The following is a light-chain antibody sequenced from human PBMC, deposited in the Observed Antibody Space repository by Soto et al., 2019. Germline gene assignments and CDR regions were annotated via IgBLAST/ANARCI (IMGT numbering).Light chain of an antibody. J-gene: IGKJ2*01. CDR2: DAS. CDR3: QQYNGLSYT. Sequence: DIQMTQSPSTLSASVGDRVTITCRASESISYWLAWYQQKPGKAPKFLIYDASSLKSGVPSRFSGSGYGTEFTLTISSLQPDDFATYYCQQYNGLSYTFGQGTKLEI. V-gene: IGKV1-5*01. CDR1: ESISYW.